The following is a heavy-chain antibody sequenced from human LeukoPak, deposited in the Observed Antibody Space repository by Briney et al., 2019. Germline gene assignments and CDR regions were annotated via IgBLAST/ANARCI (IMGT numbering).Heavy chain of an antibody. D-gene: IGHD5-12*01. V-gene: IGHV4-4*07. CDR2: IYISGST. CDR3: ARERDEVAAIRFDY. Sequence: SETLSLTCTVSVDSISSSYWSWIRQPAGKGLEYIGRIYISGSTNYNPSLKSRVTMSLDTSKNQFSLKLTSVTAADTAVYDCARERDEVAAIRFDYWGRGTLVTVSS. CDR1: VDSISSSY. J-gene: IGHJ4*02.